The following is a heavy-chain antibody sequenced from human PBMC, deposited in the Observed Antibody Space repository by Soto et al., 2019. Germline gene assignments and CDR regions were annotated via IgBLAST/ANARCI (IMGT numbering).Heavy chain of an antibody. CDR2: MYYSGST. J-gene: IGHJ6*03. CDR1: GGSISGHY. CDR3: ARGPYYDLIWNYYYMDV. Sequence: QVQLQESGPGLVKPSETLSLSCSVSGGSISGHYWSWVRQTPGKGLEWIGYMYYSGSTNYNPSLTSRVTISVDTSKNHFSLMLTSVTAADTAVYYCARGPYYDLIWNYYYMDVWGKGTTVTVSS. D-gene: IGHD3-16*01. V-gene: IGHV4-59*08.